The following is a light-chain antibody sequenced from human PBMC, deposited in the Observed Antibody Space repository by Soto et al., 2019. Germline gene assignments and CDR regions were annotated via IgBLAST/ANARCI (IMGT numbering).Light chain of an antibody. CDR1: QRVSSY. CDR2: DTS. J-gene: IGKJ2*01. Sequence: EIVLTQSPATLSLSPGERATLSCRASQRVSSYLAWYQQQPGQAPRLLIYDTSNRATGIPARFSGSGSGTDFTLTISSLEPEDFAVYYCHQRSNWPLMYTFGQGTKLEIK. CDR3: HQRSNWPLMYT. V-gene: IGKV3-11*01.